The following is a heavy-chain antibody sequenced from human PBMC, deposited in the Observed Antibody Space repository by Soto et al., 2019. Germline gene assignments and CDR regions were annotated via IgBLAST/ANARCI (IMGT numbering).Heavy chain of an antibody. CDR1: VFNFNSYA. D-gene: IGHD4-4*01. CDR2: ISGYGDST. J-gene: IGHJ3*01. CDR3: AKVPLVLSNAFDL. V-gene: IGHV3-23*01. Sequence: PGGPLRLSCTASVFNFNSYAMIWVRQAPGKGLEWVSGISGYGDSTYYAASVKGRFTISRDNSQKMLFLQMNSLRAEDTAMYYCAKVPLVLSNAFDLWGQGTKVTVSS.